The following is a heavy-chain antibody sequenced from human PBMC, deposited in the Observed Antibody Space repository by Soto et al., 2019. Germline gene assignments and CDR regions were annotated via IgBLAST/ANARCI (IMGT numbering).Heavy chain of an antibody. Sequence: SVKVSCKASGYTFTGYYMHWVRQAPGQGLEWMGGIIPIFGTANYAQKFQGRVTITADESTSTAYMELSSLRSEDTAVCYCGSRVVAATRGYYYGMDVWGQGTTVTVSS. CDR2: IIPIFGTA. CDR3: GSRVVAATRGYYYGMDV. V-gene: IGHV1-69*13. CDR1: GYTFTGYY. J-gene: IGHJ6*02. D-gene: IGHD2-15*01.